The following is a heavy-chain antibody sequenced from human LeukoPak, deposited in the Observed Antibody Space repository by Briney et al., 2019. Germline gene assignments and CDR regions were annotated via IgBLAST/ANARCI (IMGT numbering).Heavy chain of an antibody. J-gene: IGHJ4*02. CDR3: ARLYWGSGFDY. D-gene: IGHD2-8*02. Sequence: GGSLRLSCAASGFTFSSYSMNWVRQAPGKGLEWVSSISSSSYIYYADSVKGRFTISRDNAKNSLYLQMKSLRAEDTAVYYCARLYWGSGFDYWGQGTLVTVSS. CDR2: ISSSSYI. CDR1: GFTFSSYS. V-gene: IGHV3-21*04.